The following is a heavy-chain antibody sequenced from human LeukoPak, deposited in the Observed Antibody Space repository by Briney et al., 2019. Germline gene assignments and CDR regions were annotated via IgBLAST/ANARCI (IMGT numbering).Heavy chain of an antibody. V-gene: IGHV3-23*01. J-gene: IGHJ4*02. CDR2: ISGGGGIT. CDR3: AKKDPGPQAGLDY. D-gene: IGHD6-19*01. Sequence: GGSLRLSCVASGFTFTSYAMSWVRQAPGKGLEWVSVISGGGGITYYADSVKGRFTISRDNSKNTLYLQMNSLRAEDTAVYYCAKKDPGPQAGLDYWGQGTLVTVSS. CDR1: GFTFTSYA.